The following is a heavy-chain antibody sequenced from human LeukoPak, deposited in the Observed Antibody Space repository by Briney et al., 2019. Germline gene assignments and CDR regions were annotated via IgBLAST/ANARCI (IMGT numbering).Heavy chain of an antibody. V-gene: IGHV3-30*04. D-gene: IGHD3-10*01. CDR2: ISNDGSRK. J-gene: IGHJ6*02. CDR1: GFSFSSYA. Sequence: GGSLRLSCAASGFSFSSYAMHWVRQAPGKGLEWVAVISNDGSRKYYADSVKGRFTISRDNSKNTLYLQMNSLRAEDTAVYYCARAWEFGMDVWGQGTTVTVSS. CDR3: ARAWEFGMDV.